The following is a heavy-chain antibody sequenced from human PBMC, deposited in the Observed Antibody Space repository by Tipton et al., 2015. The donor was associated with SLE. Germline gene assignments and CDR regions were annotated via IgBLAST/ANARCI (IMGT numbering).Heavy chain of an antibody. CDR3: ARVKLRFGELFLYHPLDL. Sequence: TLSLTCTVSGGSISSYYWSWIRQPPGKGLEWIGYVYYTGTTNSNPSLKSRTTISVDTSRNQFSLNLTSVTAADTAMYYCARVKLRFGELFLYHPLDLWGQGTMVTASS. J-gene: IGHJ3*01. V-gene: IGHV4-59*01. CDR2: VYYTGTT. CDR1: GGSISSYY. D-gene: IGHD3-10*01.